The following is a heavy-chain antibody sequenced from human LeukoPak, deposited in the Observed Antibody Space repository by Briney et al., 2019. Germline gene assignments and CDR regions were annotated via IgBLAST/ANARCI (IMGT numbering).Heavy chain of an antibody. CDR1: GFTFSSYA. CDR3: ARNRGSSRYYYYYMDV. Sequence: GGSLRLSCAASGFTFSSYAMSWVRQAPGKGLEWGSAISGSGGSTYYADSVKGRFTISRDNSKNTLYLQMNSLRAEDTAVYYCARNRGSSRYYYYYMDVWGKGTTVTVSS. CDR2: ISGSGGST. V-gene: IGHV3-23*01. D-gene: IGHD6-6*01. J-gene: IGHJ6*03.